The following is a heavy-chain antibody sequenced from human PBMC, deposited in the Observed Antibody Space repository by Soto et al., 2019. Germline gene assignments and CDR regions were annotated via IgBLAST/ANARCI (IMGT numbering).Heavy chain of an antibody. D-gene: IGHD6-13*01. CDR2: ISGSGGST. J-gene: IGHJ6*02. V-gene: IGHV3-23*01. Sequence: PGGSLRLSCAASGFTFSSYAMSWVRQAPGKGLEWVSAISGSGGSTYYADSVKGRFTISRDNSKNTLYLQMNSLRAEDTAVYYCAKWGLSIAAAGPGYYYYGMDVWGQGTTVTVSS. CDR3: AKWGLSIAAAGPGYYYYGMDV. CDR1: GFTFSSYA.